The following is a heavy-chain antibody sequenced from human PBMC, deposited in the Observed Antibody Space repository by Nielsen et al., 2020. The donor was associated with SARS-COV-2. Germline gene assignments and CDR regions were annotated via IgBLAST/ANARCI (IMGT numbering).Heavy chain of an antibody. Sequence: GESLKISCAASGFTFSNYWMSWVRQAPGKGLEWVANIKQDGSEQYYVDSMKGRFTISRDNPRNSLYLQLNSLRVEDTAVYYCARGLSFVRGVIYYGMDVWGQGTTVTVSS. CDR1: GFTFSNYW. V-gene: IGHV3-7*01. CDR2: IKQDGSEQ. CDR3: ARGLSFVRGVIYYGMDV. J-gene: IGHJ6*02. D-gene: IGHD3-10*01.